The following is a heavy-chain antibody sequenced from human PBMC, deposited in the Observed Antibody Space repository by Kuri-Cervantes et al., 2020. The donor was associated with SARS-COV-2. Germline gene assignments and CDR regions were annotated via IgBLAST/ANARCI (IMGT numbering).Heavy chain of an antibody. D-gene: IGHD2-2*01. CDR3: ASGGGVVVPAEEAWFDY. J-gene: IGHJ4*02. V-gene: IGHV4-39*07. CDR1: GGSISSSSYY. CDR2: IYYSGST. Sequence: GSLRLSCTASGGSISSSSYYWGWIRQPPGKGLEWIGSIYYSGSTYYNPSLNSRVTISVETPKNQFSLKLSSVTAADTAVYYCASGGGVVVPAEEAWFDYCGQGTLVTVSS.